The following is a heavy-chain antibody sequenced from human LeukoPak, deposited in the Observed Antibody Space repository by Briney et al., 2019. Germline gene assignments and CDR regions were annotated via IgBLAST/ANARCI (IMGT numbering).Heavy chain of an antibody. CDR2: VSSNSGST. V-gene: IGHV3-23*01. J-gene: IGHJ4*02. CDR3: AGRRVGIYFFDY. D-gene: IGHD1-26*01. CDR1: GFTFSSYV. Sequence: PWGSLRLSCAASGFTFSSYVMTWVRQAPGKGLEWVSGVSSNSGSTYYADSVKGRFTVSRDNSKNTLYLQMNSLRPEDTAVYYCAGRRVGIYFFDYWGQGTLVTVSS.